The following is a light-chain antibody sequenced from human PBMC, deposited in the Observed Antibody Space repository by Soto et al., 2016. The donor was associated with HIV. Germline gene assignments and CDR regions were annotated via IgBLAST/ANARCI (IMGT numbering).Light chain of an antibody. CDR2: AAS. CDR3: QQYYSTPWT. J-gene: IGKJ1*01. CDR1: QGISSY. V-gene: IGKV1-NL1*01. Sequence: DIQLTQSPSFLSASVGDRVTITCRASQGISSYLAWYQQKPGKAPKLLLYAASRLESGVPSRFSGSGSGTDYTLTISSLQPEDFATYYCQQYYSTPWTFGQGTKVEIK.